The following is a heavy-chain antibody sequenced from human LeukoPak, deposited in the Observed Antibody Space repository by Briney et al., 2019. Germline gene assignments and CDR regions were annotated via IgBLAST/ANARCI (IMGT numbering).Heavy chain of an antibody. CDR3: AREADYGTYYFDY. CDR2: ISYDGSNK. D-gene: IGHD4-17*01. CDR1: GFTFSSYA. Sequence: GGSLRLSCAASGFTFSSYAMHWVRQAPGKGLEWVAVISYDGSNKYYADSVKGRFTISRDNSKNTLYLQMSSLRAEDTAVYYCAREADYGTYYFDYWGQGTLVTVSS. V-gene: IGHV3-30-3*01. J-gene: IGHJ4*02.